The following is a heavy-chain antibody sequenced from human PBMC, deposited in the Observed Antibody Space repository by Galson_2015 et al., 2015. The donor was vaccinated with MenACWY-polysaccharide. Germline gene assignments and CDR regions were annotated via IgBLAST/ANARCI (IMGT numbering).Heavy chain of an antibody. D-gene: IGHD6-13*01. CDR1: GFSITSYA. CDR3: AKASQWGAAAVGSFDQ. CDR2: ISGSGTNI. V-gene: IGHV3-23*01. J-gene: IGHJ4*02. Sequence: SLRLSCAVSGFSITSYAVNWVRQAPGKGLEWVAVISGSGTNIQYADSVKGRFTISRDTSKSTLYLHMNSLRAEDTAKYYCAKASQWGAAAVGSFDQWGQGTLVTVSS.